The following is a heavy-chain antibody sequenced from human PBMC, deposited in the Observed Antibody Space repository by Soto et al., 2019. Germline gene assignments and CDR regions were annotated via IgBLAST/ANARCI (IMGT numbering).Heavy chain of an antibody. J-gene: IGHJ6*02. V-gene: IGHV3-30*18. D-gene: IGHD5-12*01. Sequence: LRLSCAASGFTFSNYGMHWVRQAPGKGLEWVVVISYDGSNKYYADSVKGRFTISRDNSKNTLYLQMNSLRAEDTAVYYCAKERVATIWNYYYGMDVWGQGTTVTVSS. CDR2: ISYDGSNK. CDR1: GFTFSNYG. CDR3: AKERVATIWNYYYGMDV.